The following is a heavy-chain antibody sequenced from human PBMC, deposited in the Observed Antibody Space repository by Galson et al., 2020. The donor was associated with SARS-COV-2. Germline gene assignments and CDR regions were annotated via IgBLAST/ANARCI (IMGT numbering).Heavy chain of an antibody. Sequence: SETLSLTCTVSGYSISSGYYWGWIRQPPGKGLEWIGSIYHSGSTYYNPSLKSRVTISVDTSKNQFSLKLSSVTAADTAVYYCARDWSYYYDSSGYYLDYWGQGTLVTVSS. CDR2: IYHSGST. J-gene: IGHJ4*02. CDR1: GYSISSGYY. V-gene: IGHV4-38-2*02. CDR3: ARDWSYYYDSSGYYLDY. D-gene: IGHD3-22*01.